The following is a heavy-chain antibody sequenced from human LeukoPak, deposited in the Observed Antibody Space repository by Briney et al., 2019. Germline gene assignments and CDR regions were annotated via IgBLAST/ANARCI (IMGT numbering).Heavy chain of an antibody. D-gene: IGHD3-22*01. CDR1: GFTFSSYN. J-gene: IGHJ4*02. CDR2: ISSSSRTI. V-gene: IGHV3-48*01. Sequence: PGETLRLSCAASGFTFSSYNMNWVRQAPGKGLEWVSYISSSSRTIYYADSVKGRFTISRDNAKNSLYLQMNSLRAEDTAIYYCAKDYYDSSGYYEGFDYWGQGTLVTVSS. CDR3: AKDYYDSSGYYEGFDY.